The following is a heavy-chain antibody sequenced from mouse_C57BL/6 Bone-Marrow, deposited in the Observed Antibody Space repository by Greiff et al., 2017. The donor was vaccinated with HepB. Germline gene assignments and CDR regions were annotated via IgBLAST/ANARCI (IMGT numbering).Heavy chain of an antibody. CDR3: TTYPPTMVTTSFAY. Sequence: EVKLVESGAELVRPGASVKLSCTASGFNIKDDYMHWVKQRPEQGLEWIGWIDPENGDTEYASKFQGKATITADTSSNTAYLQLSSLTSEDTAVYYCTTYPPTMVTTSFAYWGQGTLVTVSA. CDR2: IDPENGDT. V-gene: IGHV14-4*01. CDR1: GFNIKDDY. J-gene: IGHJ3*01. D-gene: IGHD2-9*01.